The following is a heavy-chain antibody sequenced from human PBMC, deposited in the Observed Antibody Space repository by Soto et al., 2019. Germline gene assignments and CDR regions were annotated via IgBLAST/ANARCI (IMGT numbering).Heavy chain of an antibody. V-gene: IGHV3-23*01. CDR3: AKHIGLAAASAMAV. Sequence: HPGGSLRLSCAASGFTFSSYAMSWVRQAPGKGLEWVSTITGGGDNTYFADSVKGRFTISRDNSKNTLYLQMNSLRADDTALYYCAKHIGLAAASAMAVWGQGTTVTVSS. CDR2: ITGGGDNT. CDR1: GFTFSSYA. J-gene: IGHJ6*02. D-gene: IGHD6-13*01.